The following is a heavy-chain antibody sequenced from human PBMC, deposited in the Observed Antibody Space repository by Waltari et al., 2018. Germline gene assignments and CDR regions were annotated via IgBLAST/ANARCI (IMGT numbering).Heavy chain of an antibody. Sequence: QVQLQESGPGLVKPSETLSHTCTVSGGSISSYYWSWIRQPPGKGLEWIGYIYYSGSTNYNPSLKSRVTISVDTSKNQFSLKLSSVTAADTAVYYCAKGRVAAAGMVPLNDAFDIWGQGTMVTVSS. J-gene: IGHJ3*02. D-gene: IGHD6-13*01. V-gene: IGHV4-59*01. CDR2: IYYSGST. CDR1: GGSISSYY. CDR3: AKGRVAAAGMVPLNDAFDI.